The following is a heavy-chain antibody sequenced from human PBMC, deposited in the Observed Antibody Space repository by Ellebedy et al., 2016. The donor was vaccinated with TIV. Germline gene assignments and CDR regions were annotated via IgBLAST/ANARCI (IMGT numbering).Heavy chain of an antibody. V-gene: IGHV3-11*01. J-gene: IGHJ4*02. D-gene: IGHD3-22*01. Sequence: GESLKISCVASGLTSRDYYMSWIRQAPGKGLECVAYISGDGTIKYYADAVKGRFTVSRDNAENSLHLQMNSLRAEDTAVYYCARNRNKYDANGYWNYWGPGAQVTVSS. CDR3: ARNRNKYDANGYWNY. CDR1: GLTSRDYY. CDR2: ISGDGTIK.